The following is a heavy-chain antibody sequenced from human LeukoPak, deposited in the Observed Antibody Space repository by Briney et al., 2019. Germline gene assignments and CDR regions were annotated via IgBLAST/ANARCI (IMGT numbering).Heavy chain of an antibody. CDR1: GFTFTNYA. CDR3: AKGDYQLLWRYFHY. J-gene: IGHJ4*02. CDR2: ISGSDDNT. V-gene: IGHV3-23*01. Sequence: GGSLRLSCGASGFTFTNYAMSWVRQAPGKGLEWVSAISGSDDNTYYADSVKGRFTISRDNSMNTLYLQMNSLRAEDTAVYYCAKGDYQLLWRYFHYWGQGTLVTVSS. D-gene: IGHD2-2*01.